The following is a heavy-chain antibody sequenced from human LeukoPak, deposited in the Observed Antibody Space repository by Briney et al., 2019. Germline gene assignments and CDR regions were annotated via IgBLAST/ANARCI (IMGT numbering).Heavy chain of an antibody. D-gene: IGHD3-16*01. CDR3: ARDDALGDNALDI. CDR1: GFTFNRNA. V-gene: IGHV3-33*08. J-gene: IGHJ3*02. CDR2: ILNDGSQE. Sequence: GGSLRLSCAASGFTFNRNAISWVRQAPGKGLEWVAVILNDGSQEKYADSVKGRFTISRDNSKNTLFLQMNSLRAEDTAVYYCARDDALGDNALDIWGQGTMVTVSS.